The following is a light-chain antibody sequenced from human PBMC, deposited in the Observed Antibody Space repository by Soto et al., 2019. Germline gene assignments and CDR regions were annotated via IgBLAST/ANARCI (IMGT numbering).Light chain of an antibody. CDR1: TGAVTSGYY. CDR3: LLYDGGAVV. J-gene: IGLJ2*01. Sequence: QTVATQEPSLPVSQGGSVTLTCASSTGAVTSGYYPNWFQQKPGQAPRTLIYSTSTKHSWTPARFSGSLLGGKAALTLSGVQSEDEAEYYCLLYDGGAVVFGGGTKLTVL. CDR2: STS. V-gene: IGLV7-43*01.